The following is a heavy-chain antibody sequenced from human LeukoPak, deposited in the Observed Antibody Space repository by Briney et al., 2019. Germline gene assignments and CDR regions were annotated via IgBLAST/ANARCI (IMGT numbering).Heavy chain of an antibody. CDR1: GYSFTSHW. J-gene: IGHJ4*02. Sequence: KNGESLKISCKGSGYSFTSHWIGWVRQMPGKGLEWMGIIYPGDSDTRYSPSFQGQVTISADKSISTAYLQWSSLKASDTAMYYCARFGYPTVTWDGAGYYFDYWGQGTLVTVSS. V-gene: IGHV5-51*01. CDR3: ARFGYPTVTWDGAGYYFDY. D-gene: IGHD4-17*01. CDR2: IYPGDSDT.